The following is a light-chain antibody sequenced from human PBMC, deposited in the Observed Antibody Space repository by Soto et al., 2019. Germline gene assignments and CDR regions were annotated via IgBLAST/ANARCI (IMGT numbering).Light chain of an antibody. CDR2: TAS. V-gene: IGKV3-20*01. CDR3: QQYGRSPYT. CDR1: QSVSSGY. J-gene: IGKJ2*01. Sequence: EIVLTQSPGTLSLCPGERATLSCRASQSVSSGYLAWYQQRPGQAPRLLIYTASNRATGIPDRFSGSESGTDFTLTISRLEPEDFAVYYCQQYGRSPYTFGQGTKLEIK.